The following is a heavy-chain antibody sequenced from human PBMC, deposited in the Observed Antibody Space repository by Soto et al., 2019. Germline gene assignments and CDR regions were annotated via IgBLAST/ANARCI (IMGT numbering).Heavy chain of an antibody. J-gene: IGHJ4*02. D-gene: IGHD1-1*01. Sequence: SETLSLTCAVYGGSFSGYYWSWIRQPPGKELEWIGEINHSGSTNYNPSLKSRVTISVDTSKNQFSLKLSSLPAPDTAAYYCARGPYGMWHDYWGRGTRGTVSS. CDR1: GGSFSGYY. CDR2: INHSGST. CDR3: ARGPYGMWHDY. V-gene: IGHV4-34*01.